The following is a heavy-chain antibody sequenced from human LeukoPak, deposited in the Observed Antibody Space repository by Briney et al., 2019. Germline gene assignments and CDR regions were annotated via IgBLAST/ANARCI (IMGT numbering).Heavy chain of an antibody. CDR3: AKDRYYYDSSGYYNWFDP. V-gene: IGHV3-23*01. D-gene: IGHD3-22*01. CDR1: GFTSSSYA. CDR2: ISGSGGST. J-gene: IGHJ5*02. Sequence: PGGSLRLSCAASGFTSSSYAMNWVRQAPGKGLEWVSAISGSGGSTYYADSVKGRFTISRDNPKNTLYLQMNSLRAEDTAVYYCAKDRYYYDSSGYYNWFDPWGQGTLVTVSS.